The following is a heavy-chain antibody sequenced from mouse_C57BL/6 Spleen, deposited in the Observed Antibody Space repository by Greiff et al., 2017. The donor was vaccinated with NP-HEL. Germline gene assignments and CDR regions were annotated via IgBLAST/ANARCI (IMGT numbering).Heavy chain of an antibody. CDR1: GYSITSGYY. CDR3: ARDAGIGRNYFDY. CDR2: ISYDGSN. Sequence: DVKLQESGPGLVKPSQSLSLTCSVTGYSITSGYYWNWIRQFPGNKLEWMGYISYDGSNNYNPSLKNRISITRDTSKNQFFLKLNSVTTEDTATYYCARDAGIGRNYFDYWGQGTTLTVSS. D-gene: IGHD6-1*01. J-gene: IGHJ2*01. V-gene: IGHV3-6*01.